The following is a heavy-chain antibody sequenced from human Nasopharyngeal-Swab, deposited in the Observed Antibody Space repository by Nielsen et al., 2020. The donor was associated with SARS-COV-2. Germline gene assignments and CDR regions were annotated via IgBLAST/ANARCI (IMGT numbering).Heavy chain of an antibody. J-gene: IGHJ4*02. CDR1: GFTFSSYA. CDR2: ISYDGSNK. Sequence: GGSLRLSCAASGFTFSSYAMHWVRQAPGKGLEWVAVISYDGSNKYYADSVKGRFTISRDNSKNTLYLQMNSLRAEDTAVYYCASPGGGSYWAPFDYWGQGTLVTVSS. CDR3: ASPGGGSYWAPFDY. V-gene: IGHV3-30-3*01. D-gene: IGHD1-26*01.